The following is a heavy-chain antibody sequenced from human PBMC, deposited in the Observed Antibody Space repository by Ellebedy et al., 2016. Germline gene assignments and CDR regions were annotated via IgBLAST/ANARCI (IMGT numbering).Heavy chain of an antibody. CDR1: GFTFSSYA. V-gene: IGHV3-23*01. J-gene: IGHJ4*02. Sequence: GGSLRLSXAASGFTFSSYAMSWVRQAPGKGLEWVSAISGSGGSTYYADSVKGRFTISRDNSKNTLYLQMNSLRAEDTAVYYCAKALWSEWELAFDYWGQGTLVTVSS. CDR3: AKALWSEWELAFDY. CDR2: ISGSGGST. D-gene: IGHD1-26*01.